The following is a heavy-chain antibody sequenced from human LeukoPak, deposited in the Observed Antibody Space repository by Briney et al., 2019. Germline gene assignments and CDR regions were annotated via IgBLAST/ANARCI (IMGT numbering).Heavy chain of an antibody. Sequence: GASVKVSCKASGYTFTAYYIHWARQAPGQGLEWMGWINPNSGGTNYAQNFQGRVTMTSDTSTYTTHMELSRLRSDDTAVYYCARSDVVVVTATTHFDYWGQGTLVTVSS. CDR3: ARSDVVVVTATTHFDY. D-gene: IGHD2-15*01. CDR2: INPNSGGT. V-gene: IGHV1-2*02. J-gene: IGHJ4*02. CDR1: GYTFTAYY.